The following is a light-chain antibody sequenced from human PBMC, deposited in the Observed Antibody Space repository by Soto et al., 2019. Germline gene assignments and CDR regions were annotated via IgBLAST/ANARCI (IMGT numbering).Light chain of an antibody. Sequence: DIQMTQSPTSLSASVGDRVTITCRASQGISNFVAWYQQKPGKAPKLLTYAASTLQSGVPSRFSGSGSGTDFTLTINSLQPDDVATYSCQNYSSVPVFGPGTKVEIK. CDR2: AAS. CDR1: QGISNF. CDR3: QNYSSVPV. V-gene: IGKV1-27*01. J-gene: IGKJ3*01.